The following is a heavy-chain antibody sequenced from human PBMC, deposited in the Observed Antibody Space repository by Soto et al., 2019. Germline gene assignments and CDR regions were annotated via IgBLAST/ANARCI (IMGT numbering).Heavy chain of an antibody. CDR1: GYTFTNYD. CDR3: ARGGANLGVDWFDP. D-gene: IGHD3-3*01. Sequence: QVQLVQSGAEVKKPGASVRVSCKASGYTFTNYDINWVRQATGQGLEWMGWMNPNSGNTGYAQKFQDRVTMTRNTSISTAYMELSSLRSEDTAVYYCARGGANLGVDWFDPWGQGTLVSVS. J-gene: IGHJ5*02. V-gene: IGHV1-8*01. CDR2: MNPNSGNT.